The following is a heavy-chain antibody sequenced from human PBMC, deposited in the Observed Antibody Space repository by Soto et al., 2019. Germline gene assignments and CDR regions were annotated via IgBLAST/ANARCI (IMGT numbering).Heavy chain of an antibody. D-gene: IGHD2-15*01. CDR3: AKDLYDCSGGSCYPDNWFDP. Sequence: GGSLRLSCAASGFTFSSYGMHWVRQAPGKGLEWVAVISYDGSNKYYADSVKGRFTISRDNSKNTLYLQMNSLRAEDTAVYYCAKDLYDCSGGSCYPDNWFDPWGQGTLVTVSS. V-gene: IGHV3-30*18. J-gene: IGHJ5*02. CDR1: GFTFSSYG. CDR2: ISYDGSNK.